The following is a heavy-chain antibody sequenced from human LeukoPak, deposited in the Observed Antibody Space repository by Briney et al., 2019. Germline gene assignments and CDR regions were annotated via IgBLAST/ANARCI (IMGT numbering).Heavy chain of an antibody. V-gene: IGHV3-30*04. Sequence: GGSLRLSCAASGFTFSSYAMHWVRQAPGKGLEWVAVISYDGSNKYYADSVKGRFTISRDNSKNTLYLQMNSLRAEDTAVYYSASKGYHNAFDIWGQGTMVTVSS. CDR3: ASKGYHNAFDI. CDR2: ISYDGSNK. CDR1: GFTFSSYA. D-gene: IGHD5-12*01. J-gene: IGHJ3*02.